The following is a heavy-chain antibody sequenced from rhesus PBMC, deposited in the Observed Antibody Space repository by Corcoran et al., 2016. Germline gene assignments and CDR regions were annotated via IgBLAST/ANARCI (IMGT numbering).Heavy chain of an antibody. J-gene: IGHJ4*01. CDR3: ASRIAAPFDY. CDR2: ISGSSGST. V-gene: IGHV4-65*01. D-gene: IGHD6-31*01. Sequence: QVQLQESGPGLVKPSETLSLTCAVSGGSISSSNWWSWIRQPPGKGLEWIGYISGSSGSTYFNPSLKIRFIISTDTSKNQFSLKLSSVTAADTAVYYCASRIAAPFDYWGQGVLVTVSS. CDR1: GGSISSSNW.